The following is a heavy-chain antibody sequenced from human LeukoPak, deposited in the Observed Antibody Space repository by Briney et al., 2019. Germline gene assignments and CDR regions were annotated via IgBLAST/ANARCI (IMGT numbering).Heavy chain of an antibody. CDR1: GGSISSSSYY. CDR3: ARHAIFGVVNLFDY. D-gene: IGHD3-3*01. V-gene: IGHV4-39*01. Sequence: PSETLSLTCTVSGGSISSSSYYWDWIRQPPGKGLEWIGSIYYSGSTYYNPSLKSRVTIYVDTSKNQFSLKLSSVTAADTAVYYCARHAIFGVVNLFDYWGQGTLVTVSS. CDR2: IYYSGST. J-gene: IGHJ4*02.